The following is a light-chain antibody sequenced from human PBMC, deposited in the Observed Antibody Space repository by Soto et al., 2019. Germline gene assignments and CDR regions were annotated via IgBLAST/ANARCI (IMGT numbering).Light chain of an antibody. CDR2: DAS. J-gene: IGKJ2*01. Sequence: DIQMTQSPSTLSASVGDRVTITCRASQSINSWLAWYQQKPGKAPNLLVSDASSLESGVPSRFSGSGSGTSFTLTISSLQPGDFATYDCQQYNYYPYTFGQGTKLEIK. CDR3: QQYNYYPYT. V-gene: IGKV1-5*01. CDR1: QSINSW.